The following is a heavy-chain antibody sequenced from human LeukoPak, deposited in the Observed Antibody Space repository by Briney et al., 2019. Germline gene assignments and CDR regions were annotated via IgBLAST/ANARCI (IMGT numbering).Heavy chain of an antibody. CDR2: ISTYNGNT. D-gene: IGHD6-13*01. J-gene: IGHJ4*02. Sequence: ASVKVSCKPPGYSFTTYGISWVRQAPGQGLEWMGWISTYNGNTYYAQKVQARVTMTTDTSTSTAYMELRSLRSDDTAVYYCAVTTSAGTDRSFYFDYWGQGTLVTVSS. CDR3: AVTTSAGTDRSFYFDY. V-gene: IGHV1-18*01. CDR1: GYSFTTYG.